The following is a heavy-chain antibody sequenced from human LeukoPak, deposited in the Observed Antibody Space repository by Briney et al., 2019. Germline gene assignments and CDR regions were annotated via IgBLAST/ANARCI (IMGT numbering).Heavy chain of an antibody. CDR1: GFTFSSYA. V-gene: IGHV3-30*04. D-gene: IGHD5-12*01. CDR2: ISYDGSNK. Sequence: GRSLRLSCAASGFTFSSYAMHWVRQAPGKGLEWVAVISYDGSNKYYADSVKGRFTISRDNSKNTLYLRMNSLRAEDTAVYYCARDRGYSGYDSHYFDYWGQGTLVTVSS. J-gene: IGHJ4*02. CDR3: ARDRGYSGYDSHYFDY.